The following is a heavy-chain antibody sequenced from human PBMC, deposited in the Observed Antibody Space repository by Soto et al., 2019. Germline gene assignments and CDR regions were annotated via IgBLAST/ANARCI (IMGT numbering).Heavy chain of an antibody. J-gene: IGHJ5*02. D-gene: IGHD6-6*01. CDR3: ARVAIEYSSSSVVEAWFDP. V-gene: IGHV1-69*13. Sequence: ASVKVSCKASGGTFSSYAISWVRQAPGQGLEWMGGIIPIFGTANYAQKFQGRVTITADESTSTAYMELSSLRSEDTAVYYCARVAIEYSSSSVVEAWFDPWGQGTLVTVSS. CDR2: IIPIFGTA. CDR1: GGTFSSYA.